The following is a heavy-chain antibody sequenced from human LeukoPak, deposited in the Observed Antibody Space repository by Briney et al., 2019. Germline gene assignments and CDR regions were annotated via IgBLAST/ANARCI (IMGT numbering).Heavy chain of an antibody. V-gene: IGHV3-64*01. CDR2: ISSNGGST. D-gene: IGHD1-26*01. J-gene: IGHJ4*02. CDR1: GFTFSNYA. Sequence: GGSLRLSCAASGFTFSNYAMHWVRQAPGKGLEYVSAISSNGGSTYYANSVKGRFTISRDNSKNTLYFQMNSLRAEDTAVYYCARLSGTSGSYYGHFDYWGQGTLVTVSS. CDR3: ARLSGTSGSYYGHFDY.